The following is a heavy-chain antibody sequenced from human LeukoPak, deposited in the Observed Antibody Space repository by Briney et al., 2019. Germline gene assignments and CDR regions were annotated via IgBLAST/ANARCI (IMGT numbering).Heavy chain of an antibody. D-gene: IGHD2-15*01. CDR1: GFTFSSYS. J-gene: IGHJ4*02. CDR3: ARLGYCSGGSSPYY. Sequence: GGSLRLSCAASGFTFSSYSMNWVRQAPGKGLEWVSSISSSSSYVYYADSVKGRFTISRDNAKNSLYLQMNSLRADDTPVYYRARLGYCSGGSSPYYWGQGILVTVST. V-gene: IGHV3-21*01. CDR2: ISSSSSYV.